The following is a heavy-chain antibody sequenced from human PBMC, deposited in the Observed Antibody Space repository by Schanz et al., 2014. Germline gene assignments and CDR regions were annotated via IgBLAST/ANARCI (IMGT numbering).Heavy chain of an antibody. CDR1: GFTFSSYN. D-gene: IGHD5-18*01. Sequence: EVQLVESGGGLVRPGDSLRLSCAASGFTFSSYNINWVRQAPGKGLEYISSISPSSSYIYYADSVKGRFTISRDNAKNTVYLQMTSLRVEDTAVYYCARGGADSAMAHEYWGRGTLVTVSS. J-gene: IGHJ4*02. CDR3: ARGGADSAMAHEY. V-gene: IGHV3-21*02. CDR2: ISPSSSYI.